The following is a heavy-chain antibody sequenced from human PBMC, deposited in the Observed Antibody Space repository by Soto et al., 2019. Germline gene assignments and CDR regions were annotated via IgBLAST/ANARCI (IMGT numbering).Heavy chain of an antibody. J-gene: IGHJ4*02. CDR1: GFTFSSYS. Sequence: EVQLVESGGGLVKPGGSLRLSCAASGFTFSSYSMNWVRQAPGKGLEWVSSISSSSSYIYYADSVKGRFTISRDNAKSSLYLQMNSLRAEDTAVHYCARIGWELLFDYFDYWGQGTLVTVSS. CDR3: ARIGWELLFDYFDY. CDR2: ISSSSSYI. D-gene: IGHD1-26*01. V-gene: IGHV3-21*01.